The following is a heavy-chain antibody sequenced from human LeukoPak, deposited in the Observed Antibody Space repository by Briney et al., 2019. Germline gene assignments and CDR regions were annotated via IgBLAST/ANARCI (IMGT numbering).Heavy chain of an antibody. D-gene: IGHD6-13*01. CDR3: ARLKERYPGIAAVGPSHMDV. J-gene: IGHJ6*03. Sequence: GGSLRLSCAASGFTFSSYSMNWVRQAPGKGLEWVSSISSSSSYIYYADSVKGRFTISRDNAKNSLYLQMNSLRAEDTAVYYCARLKERYPGIAAVGPSHMDVWGKGTTVTVSS. V-gene: IGHV3-21*01. CDR2: ISSSSSYI. CDR1: GFTFSSYS.